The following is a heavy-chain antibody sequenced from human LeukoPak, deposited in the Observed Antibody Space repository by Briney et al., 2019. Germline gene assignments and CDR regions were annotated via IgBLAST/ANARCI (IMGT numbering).Heavy chain of an antibody. D-gene: IGHD1-26*01. CDR2: ISYDGSNK. CDR3: AKDRRSLVGPTNFDY. V-gene: IGHV3-30*04. Sequence: GGSQTLSCAASGFTFSSYAMHWVRQAPGKGLEWVAAISYDGSNKYSADSVKGRFTISRDNSKNTLYLQMTSLRAEDTAIYYCAKDRRSLVGPTNFDYWGQGTPVTVSS. CDR1: GFTFSSYA. J-gene: IGHJ4*02.